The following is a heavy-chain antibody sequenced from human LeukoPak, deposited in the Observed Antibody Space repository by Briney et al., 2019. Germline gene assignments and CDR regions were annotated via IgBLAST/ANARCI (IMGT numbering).Heavy chain of an antibody. V-gene: IGHV6-1*01. J-gene: IGHJ4*02. D-gene: IGHD3-22*01. CDR1: ADSVSINSAA. CDR3: AREDYYDSSGYYSY. Sequence: SQTLSLTSAISADSVSINSAAWNWLRQSPSRGLEWLGSPYYRSKRYNDYAVSVKSRMTINPYTSKNQFSLQLNYVTPEDTAVYYCAREDYYDSSGYYSYWGQGTLVTVSS. CDR2: PYYRSKRYN.